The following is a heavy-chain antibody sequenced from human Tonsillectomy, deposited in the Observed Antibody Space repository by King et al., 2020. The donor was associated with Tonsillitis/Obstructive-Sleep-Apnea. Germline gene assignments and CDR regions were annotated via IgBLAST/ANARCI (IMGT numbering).Heavy chain of an antibody. J-gene: IGHJ3*01. V-gene: IGHV3-49*04. D-gene: IGHD1-26*01. CDR2: IRSKAYGGTT. CDR1: GFTFGDYG. Sequence: VQLVESGGGLVQPGRSLRLSCTASGFTFGDYGMSWVRQAPGKGLEWVGFIRSKAYGGTTEYAASVKGRFIISRDASKSIAYLQMNSLKTEDTAVYYCTRVGTSGRYSFDVWGQGTMVTVSS. CDR3: TRVGTSGRYSFDV.